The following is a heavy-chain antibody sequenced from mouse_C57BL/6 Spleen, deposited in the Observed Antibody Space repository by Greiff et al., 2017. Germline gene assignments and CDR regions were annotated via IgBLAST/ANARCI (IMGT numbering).Heavy chain of an antibody. CDR3: ARPLYYYGSSLYFDY. J-gene: IGHJ2*01. V-gene: IGHV1-50*01. Sequence: QVQLQQPGAELVKPGASVKLSCKASGYTFTSYWMQWVKQRPGQGLEWIGEIDPSDSYTNYNQKFKGKATLTVDTSSSTAYMQLSSLTSEDSAVYYCARPLYYYGSSLYFDYWGQGTTLTVSS. CDR2: IDPSDSYT. CDR1: GYTFTSYW. D-gene: IGHD1-1*01.